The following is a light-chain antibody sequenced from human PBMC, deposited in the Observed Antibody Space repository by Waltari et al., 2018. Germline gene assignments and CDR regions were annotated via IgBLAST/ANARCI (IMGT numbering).Light chain of an antibody. V-gene: IGKV1-5*03. CDR2: KAT. Sequence: DIQMTQSPSTLSASVGDRVTITCRASQSISSWLAWFQKKPGKAPKLHIYKATTLESGVPSRFSGSGSGTEFTLTITSLQPDDFATYYCQQYNSHLLTFGGGTKVEIK. CDR1: QSISSW. CDR3: QQYNSHLLT. J-gene: IGKJ4*01.